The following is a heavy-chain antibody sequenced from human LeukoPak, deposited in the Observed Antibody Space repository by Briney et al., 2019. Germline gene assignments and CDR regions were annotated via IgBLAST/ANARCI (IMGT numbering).Heavy chain of an antibody. Sequence: SVKVSCKDSGCTFSSYNISWVRQAPGQGLEWMGRIIPILGIASYAQKFQGRVTITADKSTSIDYMELSSLRSEDTAVYYCASGYYDSSGYYYFFNYWGQGTLVTVSS. CDR2: IIPILGIA. J-gene: IGHJ4*02. V-gene: IGHV1-69*02. CDR3: ASGYYDSSGYYYFFNY. CDR1: GCTFSSYN. D-gene: IGHD3-22*01.